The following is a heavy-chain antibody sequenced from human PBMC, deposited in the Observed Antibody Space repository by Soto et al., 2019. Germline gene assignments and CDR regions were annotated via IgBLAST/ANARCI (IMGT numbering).Heavy chain of an antibody. Sequence: GGSLRLSCAASGFTFSSYAMSWVRQAPGKGLEWVSAISGSGGSTYYADSVKGRFTISRDNSKNTLYLQMNSLRAEDTAVYYCARRMWYSSSLDAFDIWGQGTMVTVSS. CDR3: ARRMWYSSSLDAFDI. CDR1: GFTFSSYA. V-gene: IGHV3-23*01. J-gene: IGHJ3*02. D-gene: IGHD6-13*01. CDR2: ISGSGGST.